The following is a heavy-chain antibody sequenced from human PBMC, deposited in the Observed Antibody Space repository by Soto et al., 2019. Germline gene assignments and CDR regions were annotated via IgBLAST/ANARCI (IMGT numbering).Heavy chain of an antibody. CDR2: IIPIFGTA. Sequence: QVQLVQSGAEVKKPGSSVKVSCKASGGTFSSYAISWVRQAPGQGLEWMGGIIPIFGTANYAQKFQGRVTITADESTCTAYMELSSLRSEDTAVYYCAYQNSSSWYYNRYGMDVRGQGTTVTVSS. J-gene: IGHJ6*02. V-gene: IGHV1-69*01. CDR1: GGTFSSYA. D-gene: IGHD6-13*01. CDR3: AYQNSSSWYYNRYGMDV.